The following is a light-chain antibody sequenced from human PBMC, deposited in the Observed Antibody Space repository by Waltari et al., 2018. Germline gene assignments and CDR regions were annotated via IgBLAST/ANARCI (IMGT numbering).Light chain of an antibody. V-gene: IGKV4-1*01. CDR2: WAS. CDR3: QQYYITPPT. CDR1: QTVLYSSNNKNY. Sequence: DIVMTQSPDSLAVSLGERATINSTSSQTVLYSSNNKNYLAWYQQKPGQPPKLLIYWASTRESGVPDRFSGSGSGTDFTLTISSLQAEDVAVYYCQQYYITPPTFGQGTKVEIK. J-gene: IGKJ1*01.